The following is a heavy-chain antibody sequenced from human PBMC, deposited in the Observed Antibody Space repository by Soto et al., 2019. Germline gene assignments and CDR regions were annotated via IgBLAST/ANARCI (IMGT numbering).Heavy chain of an antibody. J-gene: IGHJ6*01. Sequence: SSGKVCCKASGGTFSSYAISWVRQAPGQGLEWMGGIIPIFGTTNYAQKFQGRVTITADESTSTAYMELSSLRSEDTAVYYCARGRGYCSGGSCYEIYVMDVWGQGTTVTVSS. D-gene: IGHD2-15*01. CDR2: IIPIFGTT. CDR1: GGTFSSYA. CDR3: ARGRGYCSGGSCYEIYVMDV. V-gene: IGHV1-69*13.